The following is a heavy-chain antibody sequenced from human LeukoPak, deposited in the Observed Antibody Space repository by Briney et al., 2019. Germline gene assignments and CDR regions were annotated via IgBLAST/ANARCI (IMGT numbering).Heavy chain of an antibody. D-gene: IGHD6-19*01. Sequence: GGSLRLSCAASGFTFSSYSMNWVRQAPGKGLEWVSSISSSSSYIYYADSVKGRFTISRDNAKNSLYLHMNSLRAEDTAVYYCASELVAGTDYWGQGTLVTVSS. J-gene: IGHJ4*02. V-gene: IGHV3-21*01. CDR1: GFTFSSYS. CDR2: ISSSSSYI. CDR3: ASELVAGTDY.